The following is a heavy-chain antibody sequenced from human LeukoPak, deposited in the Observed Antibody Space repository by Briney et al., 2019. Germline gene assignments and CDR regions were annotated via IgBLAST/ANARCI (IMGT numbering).Heavy chain of an antibody. CDR3: AREGTYYDILTGYYNPRVFDY. J-gene: IGHJ4*02. Sequence: SETLSLTCAVYGGSFSGYYWGWIRQPPGKGLEWIGSIYHSGSTYYNPSLKSRVTISVDTSKNQFSLKLSSVTAADTAVYYCAREGTYYDILTGYYNPRVFDYWGQGTLVTVSS. CDR1: GGSFSGYY. CDR2: IYHSGST. D-gene: IGHD3-9*01. V-gene: IGHV4-38-2*02.